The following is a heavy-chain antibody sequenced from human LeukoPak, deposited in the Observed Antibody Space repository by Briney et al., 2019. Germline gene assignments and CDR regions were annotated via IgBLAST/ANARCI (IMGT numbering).Heavy chain of an antibody. CDR3: ARLGYCSSTSCPP. V-gene: IGHV3-43*02. D-gene: IGHD2-2*01. CDR1: GFSFEEYV. Sequence: GGSLRLSCAASGFSFEEYVMHWVRQVPGKGLEWVSVISVDGGSSYYVDSVKGRFTISRDNAKNSLYLQMNSLRAEDTAVYYCARLGYCSSTSCPPWGQGTLVTVSS. CDR2: ISVDGGSS. J-gene: IGHJ5*02.